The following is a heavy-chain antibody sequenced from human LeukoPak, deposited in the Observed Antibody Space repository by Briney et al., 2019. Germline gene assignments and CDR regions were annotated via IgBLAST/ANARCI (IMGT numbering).Heavy chain of an antibody. V-gene: IGHV1-69*04. Sequence: GASVNVSCKASGGTLSSHAIHWVRQAPGQRLEWMGRVTPPHAMAEYAQRFQDRLTITADTSTTTAYLDLSSLRFEDTAVYYCARAPWPLTGAAIDYWGHGTLVTVSS. J-gene: IGHJ4*01. CDR3: ARAPWPLTGAAIDY. D-gene: IGHD1-26*01. CDR1: GGTLSSHA. CDR2: VTPPHAMA.